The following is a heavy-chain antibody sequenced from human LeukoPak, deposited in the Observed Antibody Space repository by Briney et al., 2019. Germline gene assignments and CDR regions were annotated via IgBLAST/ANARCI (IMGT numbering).Heavy chain of an antibody. Sequence: GESLKISCKGSGYSFTSYWIGWGRRMPGKGVEWMGIIYTGECDTRYSPSFEGQVNISAEKSISTAYLQWSSLKASDTAMYYCARLHLDGSYYSYYMDVWGKGTTVTVSS. CDR1: GYSFTSYW. CDR2: IYTGECDT. D-gene: IGHD1-26*01. J-gene: IGHJ6*03. CDR3: ARLHLDGSYYSYYMDV. V-gene: IGHV5-51*01.